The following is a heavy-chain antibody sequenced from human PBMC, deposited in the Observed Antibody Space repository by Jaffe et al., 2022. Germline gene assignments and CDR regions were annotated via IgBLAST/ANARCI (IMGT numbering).Heavy chain of an antibody. CDR3: AKGRRQWLVNGYFDY. CDR1: GFTFDDYA. D-gene: IGHD6-19*01. Sequence: EVQLVESGGGLVQPGRSLRLSCAASGFTFDDYAMHWVRQAPGKGLEWVSGISWNSGSIGYADSVKGRFTISRDNAKNSLYLQMNSLRAEDTALYYCAKGRRQWLVNGYFDYWGQGTLVTVSS. V-gene: IGHV3-9*01. CDR2: ISWNSGSI. J-gene: IGHJ4*02.